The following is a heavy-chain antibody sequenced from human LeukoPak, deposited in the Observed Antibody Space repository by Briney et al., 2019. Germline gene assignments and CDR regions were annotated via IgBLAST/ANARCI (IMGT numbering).Heavy chain of an antibody. Sequence: GGSLRLSCAASGFTFSSYSMNWVRQAPGKGLEWVSSISSSSSYIYYADSVKGRFTISRDNAKNSLYLQMNSLRAEDTAVYYCARAGVYYDSSGYQDYWGQGTLVTVSS. V-gene: IGHV3-21*01. D-gene: IGHD3-22*01. CDR1: GFTFSSYS. CDR2: ISSSSSYI. CDR3: ARAGVYYDSSGYQDY. J-gene: IGHJ4*02.